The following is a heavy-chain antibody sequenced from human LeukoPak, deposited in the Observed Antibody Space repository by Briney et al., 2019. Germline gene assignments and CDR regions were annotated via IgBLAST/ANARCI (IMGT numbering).Heavy chain of an antibody. Sequence: SETLSLTCTVSGGSISSYYWSWIRQPPGKGPEWIGYIYYSGSTNYNPSLKSRVTISVDTPKNQFSLKLSSVTAADTAVYYCARSPNGGNSDYWGQGTLVTVSS. CDR1: GGSISSYY. CDR3: ARSPNGGNSDY. CDR2: IYYSGST. V-gene: IGHV4-59*08. J-gene: IGHJ4*02. D-gene: IGHD4-23*01.